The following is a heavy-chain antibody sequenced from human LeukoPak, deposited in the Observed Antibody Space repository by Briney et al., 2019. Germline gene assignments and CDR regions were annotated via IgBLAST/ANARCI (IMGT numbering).Heavy chain of an antibody. J-gene: IGHJ4*02. CDR3: AREGRTSRSINS. Sequence: GGSLRLSCSTSGFTFNTYAMSWVRQAPGKGLEWVSGISDSGANTDYIDSVKDRFTISRDNSKKTLYLQMNSLTAEDTALYFCAREGRTSRSINSWGQGTLVTASS. V-gene: IGHV3-23*01. CDR2: ISDSGANT. D-gene: IGHD3-10*01. CDR1: GFTFNTYA.